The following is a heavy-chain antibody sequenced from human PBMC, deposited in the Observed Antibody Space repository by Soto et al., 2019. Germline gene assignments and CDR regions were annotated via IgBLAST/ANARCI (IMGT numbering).Heavy chain of an antibody. J-gene: IGHJ4*02. CDR2: ISYDGSNK. D-gene: IGHD6-6*01. CDR3: AKDHRRYSSSPIDY. Sequence: GGSLRLSCAASGFTFSSYGMHWVRQAPGKGLEWVAVISYDGSNKYYAGSVKGRFTISRDNSKNTLYLQMNSLRAEDTAVYYCAKDHRRYSSSPIDYWGQGTLVTVSS. CDR1: GFTFSSYG. V-gene: IGHV3-30*18.